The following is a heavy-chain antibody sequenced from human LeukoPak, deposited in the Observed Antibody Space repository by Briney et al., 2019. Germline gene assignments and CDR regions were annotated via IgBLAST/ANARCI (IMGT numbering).Heavy chain of an antibody. Sequence: SETLSLTRTVSGDSISTYYWSWIRQPPGKELEWIGYIYFSGTTKYSPSLKSRVTISVDTSKDQFSLSLSSVTAADTAVYYCARHGPLYDIWSAQFYFDSWGQGTLVTVSS. V-gene: IGHV4-59*08. CDR3: ARHGPLYDIWSAQFYFDS. CDR1: GDSISTYY. CDR2: IYFSGTT. J-gene: IGHJ4*02. D-gene: IGHD3-3*01.